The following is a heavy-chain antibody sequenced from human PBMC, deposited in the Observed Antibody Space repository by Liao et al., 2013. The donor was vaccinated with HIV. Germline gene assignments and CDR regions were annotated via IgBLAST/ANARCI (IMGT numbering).Heavy chain of an antibody. CDR2: IYYSGST. CDR3: ARGGLLYAEYFQH. Sequence: QVQLQESGPGLVKPSETLSLTCAVYGGSFSGYYWSWIRQPPGKGLEWIGYIYYSGSTYYNPSLKSRVTISVDTSKNQFSLKLSSVTAADTAVYYCARGGLLYAEYFQHWGQGTLVTVSS. CDR1: GGSFSGYY. J-gene: IGHJ1*01. D-gene: IGHD2-2*02. V-gene: IGHV4-59*08.